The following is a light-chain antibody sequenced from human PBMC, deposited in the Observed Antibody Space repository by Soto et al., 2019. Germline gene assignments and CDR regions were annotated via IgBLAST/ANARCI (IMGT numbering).Light chain of an antibody. V-gene: IGLV1-40*01. J-gene: IGLJ1*01. CDR1: SSNIGAGYD. CDR2: GNS. Sequence: QSVLKQPPSVSGAPGQRVTIYCTGSSSNIGAGYDVHWYQQLPGTAPKLLIYGNSNRPSGVPDRFSGSKSGTSASLAITGLQAEDEADYYCQSYDSRLSGYVFGTGTKVTVL. CDR3: QSYDSRLSGYV.